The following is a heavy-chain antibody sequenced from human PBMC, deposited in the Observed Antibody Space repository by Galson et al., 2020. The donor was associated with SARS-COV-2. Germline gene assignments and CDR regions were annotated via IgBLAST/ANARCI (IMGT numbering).Heavy chain of an antibody. V-gene: IGHV3-30-3*01. J-gene: IGHJ4*02. CDR1: GFTFSTYA. CDR2: VSYDGTNK. CDR3: AINRLLDF. D-gene: IGHD4-17*01. Sequence: GGSLRLSCAASGFTFSTYALHWVRQAPGKGLELVAVVSYDGTNKYYADSVKGRFTISRDNSKNTLFLQLNSLRADDTAVYYCAINRLLDFWGQGTLVTVSS.